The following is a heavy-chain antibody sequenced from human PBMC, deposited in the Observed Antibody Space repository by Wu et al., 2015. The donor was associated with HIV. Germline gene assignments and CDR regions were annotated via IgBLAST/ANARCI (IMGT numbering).Heavy chain of an antibody. V-gene: IGHV1-69*12. CDR3: AGRGNYYDSSGYHFDQ. CDR1: GGTFSSYA. CDR2: IIPXFKTA. J-gene: IGHJ4*02. D-gene: IGHD3-22*01. Sequence: QVQLVQSGAEVKKPGSSVKVSCKASGGTFSSYAISWVRQAPGQGLEWMGGIIPXFKTANYAQKFQGRVTLTADESTSTAYMELNSLRSEDTAVYYCAGRGNYYDSSGYHFDQWGQGTLVTVSS.